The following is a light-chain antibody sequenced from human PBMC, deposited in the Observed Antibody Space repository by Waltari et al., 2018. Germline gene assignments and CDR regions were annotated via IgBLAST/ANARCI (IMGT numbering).Light chain of an antibody. CDR2: GAS. J-gene: IGKJ2*03. Sequence: DIQMTQSPSSLSASAGDTVTITCRASQGISTYLNWYQQKPGKGPKRLIYGASSLGSGVPSRFSGSGSGTDLPLNISSLQPEDFATYYCLQYNSHPYSFGQGTKVEIK. V-gene: IGKV1-17*01. CDR3: LQYNSHPYS. CDR1: QGISTY.